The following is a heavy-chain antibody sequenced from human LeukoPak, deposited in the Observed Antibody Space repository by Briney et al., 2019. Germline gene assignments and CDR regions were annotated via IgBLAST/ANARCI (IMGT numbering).Heavy chain of an antibody. CDR3: ARNTYYYDSSGYYPHYYYYYMDV. CDR1: GYTFTSYG. D-gene: IGHD3-22*01. V-gene: IGHV1-18*01. CDR2: ISAYNGNT. J-gene: IGHJ6*03. Sequence: ASVKVSCKASGYTFTSYGISWVRQAPGQGLEWMGWISAYNGNTNYAQKLQGRVTMTTDTSTSTAYMELRSLRSDDTAVYYCARNTYYYDSSGYYPHYYYYYMDVWGKGTTVTISS.